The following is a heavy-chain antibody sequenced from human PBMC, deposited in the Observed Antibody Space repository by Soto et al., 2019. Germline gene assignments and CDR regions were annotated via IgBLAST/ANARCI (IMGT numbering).Heavy chain of an antibody. Sequence: GGSRRLAWLAAGFSLRDYAMTWVRQAAGKGLEWVSTISGSGVSRYDADSVKGRFTISRDNSNNTLYLQMNNLRAEDRAVYYCAKVNSKVSALNWFVPWGQGTLVTVSS. V-gene: IGHV3-23*01. D-gene: IGHD4-4*01. CDR2: ISGSGVSR. CDR3: AKVNSKVSALNWFVP. J-gene: IGHJ5*02. CDR1: GFSLRDYA.